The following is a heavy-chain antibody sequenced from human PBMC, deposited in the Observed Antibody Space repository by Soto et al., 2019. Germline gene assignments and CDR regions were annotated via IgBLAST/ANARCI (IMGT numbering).Heavy chain of an antibody. Sequence: PSETLSLTCTVSGGSISGHFWSWIRQPPGKGLEWIGYTHYSGSTNYNPSLKSRVTISVDTSKNQFSLKLTSVTSADTAVYFCARDKTGTTLNYYFGMDVWGQGTTVTVSS. J-gene: IGHJ6*02. CDR1: GGSISGHF. CDR3: ARDKTGTTLNYYFGMDV. V-gene: IGHV4-59*11. D-gene: IGHD1-7*01. CDR2: THYSGST.